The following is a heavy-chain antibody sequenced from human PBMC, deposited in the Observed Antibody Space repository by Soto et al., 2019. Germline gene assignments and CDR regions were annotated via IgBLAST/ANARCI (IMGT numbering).Heavy chain of an antibody. J-gene: IGHJ6*02. V-gene: IGHV1-8*01. CDR3: ARGSVIPAAPPYYGMDV. CDR2: MNPDSGNT. Sequence: ASVKVTCKASGYAFTYYDINWVRQATGQGLEWMGWMNPDSGNTGFAQKFQGRIAMTRNTSISTAYMELSSLKSEDTAVYYCARGSVIPAAPPYYGMDVWGQGTTVTVS. D-gene: IGHD2-2*01. CDR1: GYAFTYYD.